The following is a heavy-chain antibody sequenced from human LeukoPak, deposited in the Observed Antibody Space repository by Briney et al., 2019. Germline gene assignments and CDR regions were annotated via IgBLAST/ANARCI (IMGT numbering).Heavy chain of an antibody. CDR1: GYTSTGYY. V-gene: IGHV1-2*02. D-gene: IGHD2-8*01. J-gene: IGHJ4*02. CDR2: INPNSGGT. Sequence: ASVKVSCKASGYTSTGYYMHWVRQAPGQGLEWMRWINPNSGGTNYAQKFQGRVTMTRDTSISTAYMELSRLRSDDTAVYYCACLLVLMVYGPGRLSLNDYWGQGTLVTVSS. CDR3: ACLLVLMVYGPGRLSLNDY.